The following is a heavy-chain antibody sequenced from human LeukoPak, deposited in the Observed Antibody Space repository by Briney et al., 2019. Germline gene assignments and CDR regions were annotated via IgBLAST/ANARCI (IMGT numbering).Heavy chain of an antibody. CDR2: INPNSGGT. J-gene: IGHJ3*02. CDR1: GYTFTGYY. Sequence: ASVKVSCKASGYTFTGYYMHWVRQAPGQGLEWMGWINPNSGGTNYAQKFQGRVTMTRDTSISTAYMELSRLRSDDTAVYYCARDNRFSGSYSNADAFDIWGQGTMVTVSS. V-gene: IGHV1-2*02. D-gene: IGHD1-26*01. CDR3: ARDNRFSGSYSNADAFDI.